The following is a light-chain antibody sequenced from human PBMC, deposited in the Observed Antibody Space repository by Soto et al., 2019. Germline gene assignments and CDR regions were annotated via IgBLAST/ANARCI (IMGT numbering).Light chain of an antibody. CDR3: QQYNNWPPDRT. J-gene: IGKJ1*01. V-gene: IGKV3-15*01. Sequence: EIVMTQSPATLSVSPGARATLSCRASQIVGSNLAWYQQKPGQAPRLLIYGASTRATGIPARFSGSGSGTEFTLTISSLQSEDFAIYFCQQYNNWPPDRTFGQGTNVEIK. CDR2: GAS. CDR1: QIVGSN.